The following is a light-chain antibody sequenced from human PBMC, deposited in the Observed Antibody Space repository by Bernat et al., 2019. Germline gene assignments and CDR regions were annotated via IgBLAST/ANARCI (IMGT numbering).Light chain of an antibody. Sequence: ASAGDRVTISCRASQGISSYLAWYQQKPGKAPNRLIYAASSLQRGVPSMFSGSGSGTDFTLPISSLKPEDFAAYYWLQYSRAPRTVGQGTKVEIK. CDR2: AAS. J-gene: IGKJ1*01. V-gene: IGKV1-6*01. CDR1: QGISSY. CDR3: LQYSRAPRT.